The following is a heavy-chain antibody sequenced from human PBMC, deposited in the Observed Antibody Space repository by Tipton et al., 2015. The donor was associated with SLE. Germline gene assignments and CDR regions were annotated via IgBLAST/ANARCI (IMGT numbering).Heavy chain of an antibody. Sequence: GSLRLSCAASGFTFSNAWMSWVRQAPGKGLEWLGRIKSKPDGGTADYAAPVKGRFTFSRDDSKSTLYLQMSSLKTEDTGVYHCVRGWYYYYGMDVWGQGTTVTVSS. CDR1: GFTFSNAW. CDR3: VRGWYYYYGMDV. CDR2: IKSKPDGGTA. J-gene: IGHJ6*02. D-gene: IGHD3-10*01. V-gene: IGHV3-15*01.